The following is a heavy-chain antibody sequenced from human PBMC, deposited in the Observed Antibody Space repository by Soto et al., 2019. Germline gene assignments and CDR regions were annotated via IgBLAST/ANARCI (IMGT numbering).Heavy chain of an antibody. Sequence: SEPQSLTCSVSDGSIRSGGYYWSWIRQPPGKGLEWIGCIYYSGSTFYNPSLKNRVTISLDTSKIQFSLKLSSVTAADTAVYYCVRGGGDKLSDPLGQGSLVTVFS. J-gene: IGHJ5*02. CDR1: DGSIRSGGYY. D-gene: IGHD3-16*01. CDR2: IYYSGST. CDR3: VRGGGDKLSDP. V-gene: IGHV4-30-4*01.